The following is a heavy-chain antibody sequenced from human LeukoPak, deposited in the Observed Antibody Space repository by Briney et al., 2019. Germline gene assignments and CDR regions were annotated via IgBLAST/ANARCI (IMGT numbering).Heavy chain of an antibody. J-gene: IGHJ4*02. D-gene: IGHD1-1*01. CDR3: ARGGDLNWNDPV. CDR2: IKSDGGTT. Sequence: PGGSLRLSCVASGFTFSGYWMHWVRQAPGKGLVWVSHIKSDGGTTNYADSVKGRFTISRDNAKNSLYLQMNSLRDEDTAVYYCARGGDLNWNDPVWGQGTLVTVSS. V-gene: IGHV3-74*01. CDR1: GFTFSGYW.